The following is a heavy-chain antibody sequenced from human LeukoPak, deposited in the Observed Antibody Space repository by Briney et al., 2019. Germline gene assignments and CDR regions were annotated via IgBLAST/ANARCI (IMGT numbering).Heavy chain of an antibody. Sequence: GASVKVSCKPSGYTFTGYYIHWVRQAPGQGLEWMGWIHPNTGATHYEQKFQGRVAMTRDTSISTVYMELNGLTSDDTAVFYCARGSAAVGPLEKRGLNYWGQGTLVTVSS. CDR1: GYTFTGYY. V-gene: IGHV1-2*02. CDR2: IHPNTGAT. CDR3: ARGSAAVGPLEKRGLNY. J-gene: IGHJ4*02. D-gene: IGHD1-26*01.